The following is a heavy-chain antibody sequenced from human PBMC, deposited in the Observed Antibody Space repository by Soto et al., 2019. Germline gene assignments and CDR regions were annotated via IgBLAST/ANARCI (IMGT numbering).Heavy chain of an antibody. V-gene: IGHV1-18*01. D-gene: IGHD3-22*01. CDR3: AREVDPNYYDSSGYYYFDY. CDR2: ISAYNGNT. Sequence: KASCFTLYTYGINWGGQAPGQGVDWMGWISAYNGNTNYAQKLQGRVTMTTDTSTSTAYMELRSLRSDDTAVYYCAREVDPNYYDSSGYYYFDYWGQGTLVTVSS. J-gene: IGHJ4*02. CDR1: CFTLYTYG.